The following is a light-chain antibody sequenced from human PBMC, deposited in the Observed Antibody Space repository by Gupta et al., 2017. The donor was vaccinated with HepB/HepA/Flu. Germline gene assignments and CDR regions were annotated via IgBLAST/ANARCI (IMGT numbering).Light chain of an antibody. CDR1: QRIRDN. CDR2: GAS. J-gene: IGKJ4*01. Sequence: EIVMTQSPATLSVSPGERTTLACRARQRIRDNLAWYQQKPGQAPRLLIYGASTRATGIPASFSGSGSGTDFTLTISSLQSEDFAIYYCQQYHNWPLTFGRGTKVEIK. CDR3: QQYHNWPLT. V-gene: IGKV3-15*01.